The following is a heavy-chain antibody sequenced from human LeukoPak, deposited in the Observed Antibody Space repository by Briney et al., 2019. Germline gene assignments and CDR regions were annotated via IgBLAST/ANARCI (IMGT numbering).Heavy chain of an antibody. CDR2: ISGSGGRT. V-gene: IGHV3-23*01. J-gene: IGHJ1*01. CDR1: GFTFSSYA. Sequence: GGSLRLSCAASGFTFSSYAMSWVRQAPGKGLEGVSAISGSGGRTYYADSVKGRFTISRDNSKNTLYLQMNSLRAEDTAVYYCAKDDYCGGDCIPPEYFQHWGQGTLVTVSS. CDR3: AKDDYCGGDCIPPEYFQH. D-gene: IGHD2-21*02.